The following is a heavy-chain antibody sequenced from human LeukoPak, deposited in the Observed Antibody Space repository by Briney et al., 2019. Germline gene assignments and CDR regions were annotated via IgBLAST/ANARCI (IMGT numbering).Heavy chain of an antibody. J-gene: IGHJ6*03. V-gene: IGHV3-7*01. CDR2: IKQDGSEK. Sequence: GGSLRLSCAASGFTFSSYWMSWVRQAPGKGLEWVANIKQDGSEKYYVDSVKGRFTISRDNAKNSLYLQMNSLRAEDTAVYYCARSGSGGIVATIYYYYYYMDVWGKGTTVTVSS. D-gene: IGHD5-12*01. CDR1: GFTFSSYW. CDR3: ARSGSGGIVATIYYYYYYMDV.